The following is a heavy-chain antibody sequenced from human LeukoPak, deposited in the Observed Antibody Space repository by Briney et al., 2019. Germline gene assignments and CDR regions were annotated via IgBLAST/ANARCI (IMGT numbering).Heavy chain of an antibody. CDR3: TTDSSGYYYYYYGMDV. Sequence: GGSLRLSCADSGFTFINAWMSWVRQAPGKGREWVCRIKSKTDGGTTDYAAPVKGRFTISRDDSKNTLYLQMNSLKTEDTAVYYCTTDSSGYYYYYYGMDVWGQGTTVTVSS. CDR1: GFTFINAW. J-gene: IGHJ6*02. D-gene: IGHD3-22*01. CDR2: IKSKTDGGTT. V-gene: IGHV3-15*01.